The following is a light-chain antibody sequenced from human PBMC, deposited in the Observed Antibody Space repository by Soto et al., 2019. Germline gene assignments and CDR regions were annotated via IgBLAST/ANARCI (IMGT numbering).Light chain of an antibody. V-gene: IGLV1-44*01. CDR2: GND. CDR1: ASNIGSNS. Sequence: QSVLTQPPSASGTPGQSVTISCSGSASNIGSNSVNWYQHLPGAAPKLLIFGNDQRPSGVPDRFSGSKSGTSASLVISGLQSEDEADYYCAPWDDNLNAYVFGTGTKVTV. CDR3: APWDDNLNAYV. J-gene: IGLJ1*01.